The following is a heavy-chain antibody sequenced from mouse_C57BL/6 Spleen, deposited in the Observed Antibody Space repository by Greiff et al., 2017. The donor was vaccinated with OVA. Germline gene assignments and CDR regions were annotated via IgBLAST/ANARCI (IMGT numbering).Heavy chain of an antibody. CDR3: ARADYGYDGWYFDV. J-gene: IGHJ1*03. Sequence: EVQVVESGPGLVKPSQSLSLTCSVTGYSITSGYYWNWIRQFPGNKLEWMGYISYDGSNNYNPSLKNRISITRDTSKNQFFLKLNSVTTEDTATYYCARADYGYDGWYFDVWGTGTTVTVSS. CDR2: ISYDGSN. D-gene: IGHD2-2*01. V-gene: IGHV3-6*01. CDR1: GYSITSGYY.